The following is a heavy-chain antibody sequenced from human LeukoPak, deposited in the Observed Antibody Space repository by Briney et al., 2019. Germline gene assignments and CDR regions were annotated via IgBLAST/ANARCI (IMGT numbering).Heavy chain of an antibody. CDR1: GGTFSSYA. CDR3: ARSANWYDSNYGMDV. D-gene: IGHD3-22*01. V-gene: IGHV1-69*13. J-gene: IGHJ6*02. CDR2: ITPIFGSA. Sequence: SVKVSCKASGGTFSSYAISWVRQAPGQGLEWMGGITPIFGSANYAQKFQGRVTITADESTSTAYMELSSLRSEDTAVYYCARSANWYDSNYGMDVWGQGTTVTVSS.